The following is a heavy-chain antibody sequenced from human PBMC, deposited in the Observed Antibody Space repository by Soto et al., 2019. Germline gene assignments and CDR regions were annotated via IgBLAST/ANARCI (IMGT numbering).Heavy chain of an antibody. CDR3: AREERITMIVVAPGWFDP. CDR1: GYTFTSYY. Sequence: ASVKVSCKASGYTFTSYYMHWVRQAPGQGLEWMGIINPSGGSTSYAQKFQGRVTMTRDTSTSTAYMGLSSLRSEDTAVYYCAREERITMIVVAPGWFDPWGQGTLVTVSS. D-gene: IGHD3-22*01. CDR2: INPSGGST. J-gene: IGHJ5*02. V-gene: IGHV1-46*01.